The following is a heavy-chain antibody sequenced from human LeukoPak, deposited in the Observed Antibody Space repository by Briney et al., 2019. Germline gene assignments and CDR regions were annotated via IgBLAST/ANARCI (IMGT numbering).Heavy chain of an antibody. V-gene: IGHV1-18*01. J-gene: IGHJ5*02. Sequence: ASVKVSCKASGYTFTSYGISWVRQAPGQWLEWMGWISAYNGNTNYAQKLQGRVTMTTDTSTSTAYMELRSLRSDDTAVYYCARVVVITIPNWFDPWGQGTLVTVSS. CDR1: GYTFTSYG. CDR2: ISAYNGNT. CDR3: ARVVVITIPNWFDP. D-gene: IGHD3-22*01.